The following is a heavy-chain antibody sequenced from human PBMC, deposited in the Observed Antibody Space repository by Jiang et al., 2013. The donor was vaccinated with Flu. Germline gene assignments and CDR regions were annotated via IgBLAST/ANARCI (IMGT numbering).Heavy chain of an antibody. CDR3: AKDPVGGILTGYLSPDY. CDR2: ISGSGGST. CDR1: GFTFSSYA. Sequence: LVESGGGVVQPGRSLRLSCAASGFTFSSYAMSWVRQAPGKGLEWVSAISGSGGSTYYADSVKGRFTISRDNSKNTLYLQMNSLRAEDTAVYYCAKDPVGGILTGYLSPDYWGQGTLVTVSS. D-gene: IGHD3-9*01. J-gene: IGHJ4*02. V-gene: IGHV3-23*04.